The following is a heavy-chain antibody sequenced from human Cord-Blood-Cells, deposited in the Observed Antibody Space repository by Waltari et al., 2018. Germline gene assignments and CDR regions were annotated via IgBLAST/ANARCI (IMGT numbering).Heavy chain of an antibody. Sequence: EVQLVESGGGLVQPGGSLRLSCAASGFTVSSNYMRWVRPAPGKGLEWVSVIYSGGSTYYADSVKGRFTISRHNSKNTLYLQMNSLRAEDTAVYYCASGAVADAFDIWGQGTMVTVSS. CDR3: ASGAVADAFDI. J-gene: IGHJ3*02. CDR2: IYSGGST. D-gene: IGHD6-19*01. V-gene: IGHV3-53*04. CDR1: GFTVSSNY.